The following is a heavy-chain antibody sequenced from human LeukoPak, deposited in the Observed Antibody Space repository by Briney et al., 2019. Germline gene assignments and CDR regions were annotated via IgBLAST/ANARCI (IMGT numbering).Heavy chain of an antibody. Sequence: PGGSLRLSCAASGFTFSSYAMSWVRQAPGKGLEWVAVIWYDGSNKYYADSVKGRFTTSRDNSKNTLYLQMNSLRAEDTAVYYCARSYYHYDFWSGYSLDYWGQGTLVTVSS. J-gene: IGHJ4*02. CDR2: IWYDGSNK. D-gene: IGHD3-3*01. V-gene: IGHV3-33*08. CDR1: GFTFSSYA. CDR3: ARSYYHYDFWSGYSLDY.